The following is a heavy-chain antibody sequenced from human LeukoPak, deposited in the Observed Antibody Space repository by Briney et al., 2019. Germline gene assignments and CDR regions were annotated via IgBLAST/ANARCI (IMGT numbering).Heavy chain of an antibody. CDR1: GGSISSGGYY. J-gene: IGHJ3*02. Sequence: SSETLSLTCTVSGGSISSGGYYWSWIRQHPGKGLEWIGYIYYSGSTYYNPSLKSRVSISVDTSKNQFSLKLSSVTAADTAVYYCARGIQSSFDIWGQGTMVTVSS. V-gene: IGHV4-31*03. CDR2: IYYSGST. CDR3: ARGIQSSFDI. D-gene: IGHD6-13*01.